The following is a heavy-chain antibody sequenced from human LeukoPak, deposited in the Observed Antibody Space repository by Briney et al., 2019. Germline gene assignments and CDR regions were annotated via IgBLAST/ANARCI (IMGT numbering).Heavy chain of an antibody. CDR3: ARGGSGYDSFYYYGMDV. Sequence: SETLSLTCSVSGGSISSYYWSWIRQPPGKGLEWIGYIYDSGSTNYNPSLKSRVTISVDTSKNQFSLKLSSVTAADTAVYYCARGGSGYDSFYYYGMDVWGQGTTVTVSS. CDR1: GGSISSYY. CDR2: IYDSGST. V-gene: IGHV4-59*01. J-gene: IGHJ6*02. D-gene: IGHD5-12*01.